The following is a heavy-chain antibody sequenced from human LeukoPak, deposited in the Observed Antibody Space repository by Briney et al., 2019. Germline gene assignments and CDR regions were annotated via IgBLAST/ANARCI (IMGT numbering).Heavy chain of an antibody. CDR1: GGTFNSYA. CDR2: IIPIHDVA. Sequence: SVKVSCKASGGTFNSYAVNWVRQAPGQGLEWMGRIIPIHDVADYAQKFQGTLTITADKTTSTAYLDLSSLTSEDTAVYFCALHGLYGSGSYKYYHYYMDVWGKGTTVTVSS. D-gene: IGHD3-10*01. V-gene: IGHV1-69*04. J-gene: IGHJ6*03. CDR3: ALHGLYGSGSYKYYHYYMDV.